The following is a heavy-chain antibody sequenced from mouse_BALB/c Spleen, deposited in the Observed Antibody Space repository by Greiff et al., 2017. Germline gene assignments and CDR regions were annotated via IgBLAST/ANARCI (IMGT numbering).Heavy chain of an antibody. V-gene: IGHV1S22*01. J-gene: IGHJ2*01. CDR2: IYPGSGST. CDR1: GYTFTSYW. CDR3: TDSHFDY. D-gene: IGHD2-12*01. Sequence: LQQPGSELVRPGASVKLSCKASGYTFTSYWMHWVKQRPGQGLEWIGNIYPGSGSTNYDEKFKSKATLTVDTSSSTAYMQLSSLTSEDSAVYYCTDSHFDYWGQGTTLTVSS.